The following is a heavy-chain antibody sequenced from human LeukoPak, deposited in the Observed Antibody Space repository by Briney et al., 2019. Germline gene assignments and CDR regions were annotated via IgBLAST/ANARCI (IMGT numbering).Heavy chain of an antibody. D-gene: IGHD1-1*01. Sequence: PSETLSLTCTVSGGSISSSSYYWGWIRQPPGRGLEWIGSIYYSGSTYYNPSLKSRVTISVDTSKNQFSLKLSSVTAADTAVYYCASRRNVLSPDYMDVWGKGTTVTVSS. J-gene: IGHJ6*03. CDR1: GGSISSSSYY. CDR2: IYYSGST. V-gene: IGHV4-39*01. CDR3: ASRRNVLSPDYMDV.